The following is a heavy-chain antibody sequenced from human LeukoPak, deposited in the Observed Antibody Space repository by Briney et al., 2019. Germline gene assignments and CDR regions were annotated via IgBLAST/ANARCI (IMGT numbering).Heavy chain of an antibody. Sequence: GGSLRLSCAASGFTFSSYSMNWVRQAPGKGLEWVSSISSSSSYMYYADSVKGRFTISRDNAKNSLYLQMNSLRSEDTAVYYCAIKPRDPSSSWYFTDYWGQGTLVTVSS. CDR1: GFTFSSYS. D-gene: IGHD6-13*01. CDR3: AIKPRDPSSSWYFTDY. CDR2: ISSSSSYM. V-gene: IGHV3-21*04. J-gene: IGHJ4*02.